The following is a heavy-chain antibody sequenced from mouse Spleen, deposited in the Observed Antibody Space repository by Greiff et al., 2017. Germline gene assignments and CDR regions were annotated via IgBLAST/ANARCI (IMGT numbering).Heavy chain of an antibody. CDR1: GFAFSSYG. J-gene: IGHJ2*01. CDR3: TGRRYGNYVLDY. CDR2: ISHGGVST. D-gene: IGHD2-10*02. Sequence: EVQLLESGGGLVKPEGSLKLSCAASGFAFSSYGMAWVRQTPVKRLEWVAIISHGGVSTYYPDNVKGRSTITRDTATNTLYQQMSSLMSEDTAVCYCTGRRYGNYVLDYWGQGTTLTVSS. V-gene: IGHV5-12-1*01.